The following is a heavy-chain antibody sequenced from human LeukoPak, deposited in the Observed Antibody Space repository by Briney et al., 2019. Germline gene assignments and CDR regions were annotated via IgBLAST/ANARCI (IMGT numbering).Heavy chain of an antibody. CDR3: ANAGGVYYGSGSYYNAGFDY. CDR2: IYYSGST. Sequence: SETLSLTCTVSGGSISSSSYYWGWIRQPPGKGLEWIGSIYYSGSTYYNPSLKSRVTISVDTSKNQFSLKLSSVTAADTAVYYCANAGGVYYGSGSYYNAGFDYWGQGTLVTVSS. D-gene: IGHD3-10*01. J-gene: IGHJ4*02. V-gene: IGHV4-39*01. CDR1: GGSISSSSYY.